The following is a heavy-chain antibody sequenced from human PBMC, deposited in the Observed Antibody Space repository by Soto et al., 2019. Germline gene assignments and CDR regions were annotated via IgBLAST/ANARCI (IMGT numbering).Heavy chain of an antibody. CDR1: GGSISSGGYY. CDR2: IYHSGRT. CDR3: ARFSPAFDY. Sequence: PSETLSLTCAVSGGSISSGGYYWTWIRQPPGKGLEWIGEIYHSGRTNYNPSLKSRVTISVDKSKNQFSLKLSSVTAADTAVYYCARFSPAFDYWGQGTLVTVSS. V-gene: IGHV4-39*07. J-gene: IGHJ4*02.